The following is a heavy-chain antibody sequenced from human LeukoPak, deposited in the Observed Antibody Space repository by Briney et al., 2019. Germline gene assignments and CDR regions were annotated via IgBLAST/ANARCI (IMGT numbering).Heavy chain of an antibody. CDR3: ARGGGVQLCLPDLIPFDY. Sequence: SETLSLTCAVSGGSISSGGYSWSWIRQPPGKGLEWIGYIYHSGSTYYNPSLKSRVTISVDRSKNQFSLKLSSVTAADTAVYYCARGGGVQLCLPDLIPFDYWGQGTLVTV. J-gene: IGHJ4*02. CDR2: IYHSGST. CDR1: GGSISSGGYS. D-gene: IGHD5-18*01. V-gene: IGHV4-30-2*01.